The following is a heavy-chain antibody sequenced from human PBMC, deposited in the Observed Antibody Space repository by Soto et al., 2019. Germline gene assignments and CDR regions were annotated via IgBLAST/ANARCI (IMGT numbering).Heavy chain of an antibody. CDR2: IIPIFGTA. CDR1: GGTFSSYA. CDR3: ARHGRYYDFWSGSGHQYYYYYGMDV. J-gene: IGHJ6*02. V-gene: IGHV1-69*13. Sequence: GASVKVSCKASGGTFSSYAISWVRQAPGQGLEWMGGIIPIFGTANYAQKFQGRVTITADESTSTAYMELSSLRSEDTAVYYCARHGRYYDFWSGSGHQYYYYYGMDVWGQGTTVTVSS. D-gene: IGHD3-3*01.